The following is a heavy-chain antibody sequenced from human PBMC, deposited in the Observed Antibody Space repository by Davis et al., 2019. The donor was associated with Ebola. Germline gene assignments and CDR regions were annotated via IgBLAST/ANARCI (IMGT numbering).Heavy chain of an antibody. V-gene: IGHV1-3*04. CDR2: INTGNGNT. D-gene: IGHD3-22*01. Sequence: ASVKVSCKASGYRFIDHGIHWVRQAPGQTLEWMGWINTGNGNTKDSQRFQGRVTITADESTSTDYMELNRLTSEDTAVYYCARLRSTYHSDSSGYHYFYHYMDVWGKGTTVTVSS. CDR3: ARLRSTYHSDSSGYHYFYHYMDV. J-gene: IGHJ6*03. CDR1: GYRFIDHG.